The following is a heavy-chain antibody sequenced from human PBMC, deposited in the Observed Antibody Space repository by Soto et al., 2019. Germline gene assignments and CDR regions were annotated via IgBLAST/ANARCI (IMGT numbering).Heavy chain of an antibody. CDR2: INGDGSTT. Sequence: EVQLVESGGGLVQPGGSLRLSCAASGLTLSSFWMHWVRQAPGKGLVWVSRINGDGSTTSYADSVKGRFDISRDNAKNIMYIQMNSLRAKETAVYYCVRRNDGYNLIAEYWGQGTLVTVSS. J-gene: IGHJ4*02. D-gene: IGHD5-12*01. V-gene: IGHV3-74*01. CDR1: GLTLSSFW. CDR3: VRRNDGYNLIAEY.